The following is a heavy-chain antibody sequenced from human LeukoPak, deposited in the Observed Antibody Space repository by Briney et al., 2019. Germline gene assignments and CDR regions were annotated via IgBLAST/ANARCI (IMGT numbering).Heavy chain of an antibody. D-gene: IGHD6-19*01. J-gene: IGHJ4*02. Sequence: ASVKVSCKASGYTFTSYGISWVRQAPGQGLEWMGWISAYSGNTNYAQKLQGRVTMTTDTSTSTAYMELRSLRSDDTAVYYCARDGSPGSSGWYGVAVDYWGQGTLVTVSS. CDR2: ISAYSGNT. CDR1: GYTFTSYG. CDR3: ARDGSPGSSGWYGVAVDY. V-gene: IGHV1-18*01.